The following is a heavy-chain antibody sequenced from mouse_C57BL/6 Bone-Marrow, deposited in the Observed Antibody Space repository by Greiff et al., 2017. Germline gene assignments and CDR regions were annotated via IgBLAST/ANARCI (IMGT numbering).Heavy chain of an antibody. CDR3: ARISTVVKGYYFDY. V-gene: IGHV2-5*01. CDR2: IWRGGST. Sequence: QVQLKESGPGLVQPSQSLSITCTVSGFSLTSYGVHWVRQSPGKGLEWLGVIWRGGSTDYNAAFMSRLSITKDNSKSQVFFKMNSLQADDTAIYYCARISTVVKGYYFDYWGQGTTLTVSS. D-gene: IGHD1-1*01. J-gene: IGHJ2*01. CDR1: GFSLTSYG.